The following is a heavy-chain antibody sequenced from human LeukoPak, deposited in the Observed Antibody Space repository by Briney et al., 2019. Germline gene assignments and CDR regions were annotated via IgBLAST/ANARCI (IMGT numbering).Heavy chain of an antibody. CDR1: GFTFSSYA. D-gene: IGHD1-7*01. V-gene: IGHV3-30-3*01. Sequence: GGSLRLSCAASGFTFSSYAMHWVRQAPGKGLEWVAVISYDGSNKYYADSVKGRFTISRDNSKNTLYLQMNSLRAEDTAVYYCARFSRNYVAFDIWGLGTMVTVSS. J-gene: IGHJ3*02. CDR3: ARFSRNYVAFDI. CDR2: ISYDGSNK.